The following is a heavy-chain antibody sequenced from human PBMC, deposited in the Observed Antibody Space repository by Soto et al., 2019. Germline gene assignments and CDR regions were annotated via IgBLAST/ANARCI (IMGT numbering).Heavy chain of an antibody. CDR3: ARDPYRYFDWPLPLDP. CDR1: GYTFTSYG. Sequence: ASVKVSCKASGYTFTSYGISWVRQAPGQGLEWMGWISAYNGNTNYAQKLQGRVTMTTDTSTSTAYMELRSLRSADTAVYYCARDPYRYFDWPLPLDPWGQGTLVTVSS. CDR2: ISAYNGNT. V-gene: IGHV1-18*01. J-gene: IGHJ5*02. D-gene: IGHD3-9*01.